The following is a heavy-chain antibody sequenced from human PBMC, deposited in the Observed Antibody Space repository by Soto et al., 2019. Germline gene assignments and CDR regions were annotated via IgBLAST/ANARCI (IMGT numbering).Heavy chain of an antibody. D-gene: IGHD6-19*01. V-gene: IGHV1-69*01. CDR1: GGTFSSYA. J-gene: IGHJ6*02. CDR2: IIPIFGTA. CDR3: AREGEGSGWYYSGMDV. Sequence: QVQLVQSGAEVKKPRSSVKVSCKASGGTFSSYAISWVRQAPGQGLEWMGGIIPIFGTASYAQKFQGRVTITADEATSAASMELGSLRSEDTVVYYWAREGEGSGWYYSGMDVWGQGTTVTVSS.